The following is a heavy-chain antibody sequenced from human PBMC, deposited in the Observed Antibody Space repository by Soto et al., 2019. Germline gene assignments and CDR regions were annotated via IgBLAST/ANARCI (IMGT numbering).Heavy chain of an antibody. Sequence: GESLKISCKGSGYSFTTYWIGWVRQMPGKGLEWMGIIYPGDSDTRYSPSFQGQVTISADKYISTAYLQWGSLKASDTAMYYCARKDSSSAFDYWGQGTLVTVSS. V-gene: IGHV5-51*01. CDR1: GYSFTTYW. J-gene: IGHJ4*02. CDR3: ARKDSSSAFDY. CDR2: IYPGDSDT. D-gene: IGHD3-22*01.